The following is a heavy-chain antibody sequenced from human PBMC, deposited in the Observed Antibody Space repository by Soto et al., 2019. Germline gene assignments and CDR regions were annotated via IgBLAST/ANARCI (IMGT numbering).Heavy chain of an antibody. CDR1: GFTFSSYG. CDR3: ARGVVLGYCSSTSCNYFDY. Sequence: HPGGSLRLSCAASGFTFSSYGMHWVRQAPGKGLEWVAVIWYDGSNKYYADSVKGRFTISRDNSKNTLYLQMNSLRAEDTAVYYCARGVVLGYCSSTSCNYFDYWGQGTLVTVSS. CDR2: IWYDGSNK. J-gene: IGHJ4*02. V-gene: IGHV3-33*01. D-gene: IGHD2-2*01.